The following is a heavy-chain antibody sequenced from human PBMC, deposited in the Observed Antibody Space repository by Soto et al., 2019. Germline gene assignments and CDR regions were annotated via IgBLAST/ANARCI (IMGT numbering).Heavy chain of an antibody. Sequence: QPGGSLRLSCAASGFTFSSYWMSWVRQAPGKGREWVANIKQDGSEKYYVDSVKGRFTISRDNAKNSLYLQMNSLRAEDTAVYYCARDGYSYGNRGLNWFDPWGQGTLVTVSS. D-gene: IGHD5-18*01. V-gene: IGHV3-7*01. CDR1: GFTFSSYW. CDR3: ARDGYSYGNRGLNWFDP. J-gene: IGHJ5*02. CDR2: IKQDGSEK.